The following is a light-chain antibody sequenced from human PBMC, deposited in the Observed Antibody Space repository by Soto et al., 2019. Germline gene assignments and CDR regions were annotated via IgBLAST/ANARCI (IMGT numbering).Light chain of an antibody. CDR1: SSDVGGYNY. J-gene: IGLJ2*01. CDR2: DDS. V-gene: IGLV2-14*01. CDR3: SSYTSSITLVV. Sequence: QSALTQPASVSGSPGQSITISCTGTSSDVGGYNYVSWYQQHPGKAPKLIIYDDSNRPSGVSNRFSGSKSGNAASLTISGLQAEDEADYYCSSYTSSITLVVFGGGTKLTVL.